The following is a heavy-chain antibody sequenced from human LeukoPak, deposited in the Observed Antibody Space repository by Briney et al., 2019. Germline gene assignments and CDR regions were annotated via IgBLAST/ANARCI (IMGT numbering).Heavy chain of an antibody. V-gene: IGHV7-4-1*02. CDR3: ARIMVRGVNPLGY. CDR1: GYTFTSYA. CDR2: INTNTGNP. D-gene: IGHD3-10*01. J-gene: IGHJ4*02. Sequence: AAVKVSCKASGYTFTSYAMNWVRQAPGQGLQWMGWINTNTGNPTYAQGFTGRFVFSLDTSVSTAYLQISSLKAEDTAVYYCARIMVRGVNPLGYWGQGTLVTVSS.